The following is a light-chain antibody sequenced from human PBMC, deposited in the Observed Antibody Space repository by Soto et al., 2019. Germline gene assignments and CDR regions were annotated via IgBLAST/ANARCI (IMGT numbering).Light chain of an antibody. J-gene: IGLJ3*02. Sequence: SYELTQQPSVSVSPGQTASLTCSGGILTHRYARWLQQKPRQAPILVIYKDNERPSGNPERFSGSTSGTTVTLIITGAQVEDEADYYCYSAADNHQGVLGGGTKLTVL. CDR3: YSAADNHQGV. V-gene: IGLV3-27*01. CDR2: KDN. CDR1: ILTHRY.